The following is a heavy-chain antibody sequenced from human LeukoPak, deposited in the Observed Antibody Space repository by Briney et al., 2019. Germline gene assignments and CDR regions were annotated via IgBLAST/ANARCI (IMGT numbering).Heavy chain of an antibody. CDR1: GFTFTDAW. J-gene: IGHJ5*01. CDR3: SRGRRSPDS. Sequence: GGSLRLSCVASGFTFTDAWMSWFRQAPGKGLEWVGFIRSKAYGGTTEYAASLKGRITISRDDSKTIAYLQMSSLKTEDTAVYYCSRGRRSPDSWGQGTLVTVSS. D-gene: IGHD5-24*01. V-gene: IGHV3-49*03. CDR2: IRSKAYGGTT.